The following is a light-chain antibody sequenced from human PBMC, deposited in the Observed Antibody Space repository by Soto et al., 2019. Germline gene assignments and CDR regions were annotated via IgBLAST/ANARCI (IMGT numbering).Light chain of an antibody. CDR3: QQRSSWPIT. V-gene: IGKV3-11*01. CDR1: QSVSSN. J-gene: IGKJ5*01. Sequence: EIVLTQSPATLSLTPGERATLSCRASQSVSSNLAWYQQKPGQAPRLLTYGASTRATGIPARFSGSGSGTDFTLTISSLEPEDFAVYYCQQRSSWPITFGQGTRLEI. CDR2: GAS.